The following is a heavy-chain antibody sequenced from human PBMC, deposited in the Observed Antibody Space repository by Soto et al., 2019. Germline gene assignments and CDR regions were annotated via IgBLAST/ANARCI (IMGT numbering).Heavy chain of an antibody. CDR2: IYYSGST. CDR3: AAHLDWPRIYYYYGMDV. D-gene: IGHD3-9*01. Sequence: SETLSLTCTVSGGSISSGVYYWSWIRQHPGKGLEWIGYIYYSGSTYYNPSLKSRVTISVDTSKNQFSLKLSSVTAADTAVYYCAAHLDWPRIYYYYGMDVWGQGPTMTVYS. CDR1: GGSISSGVYY. J-gene: IGHJ6*02. V-gene: IGHV4-31*03.